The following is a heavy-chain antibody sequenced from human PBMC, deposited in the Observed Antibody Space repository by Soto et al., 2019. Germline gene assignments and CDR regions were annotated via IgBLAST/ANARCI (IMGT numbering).Heavy chain of an antibody. CDR3: VKDPAVVTPWEINWNDKDRFSSYYDMVV. Sequence: DVRLVESGGGLVQPGGSLRLSCSASGFTFSNYSMRWVRQAPGKGLEYVSVISDTGGNTFYADSVNDRFTISRDNLKNTLYLQMRGLRRDDTAIYYCVKDPAVVTPWEINWNDKDRFSSYYDMVVWGQGTTVIVSS. CDR2: ISDTGGNT. CDR1: GFTFSNYS. D-gene: IGHD1-20*01. V-gene: IGHV3-64D*06. J-gene: IGHJ6*02.